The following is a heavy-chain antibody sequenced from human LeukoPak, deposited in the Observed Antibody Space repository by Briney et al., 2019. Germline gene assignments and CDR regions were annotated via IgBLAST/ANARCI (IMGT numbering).Heavy chain of an antibody. V-gene: IGHV3-30*02. J-gene: IGHJ4*02. CDR3: AKDLLRRYCSSTSCSGFDY. D-gene: IGHD2-2*01. CDR2: IRYDGSNK. CDR1: GFTFSSYD. Sequence: SGGSLRLSCAASGFTFSSYDMHWVRQAPGKGLEWVAFIRYDGSNKYYADSVKGRFTISRDNSKNTLYLQMNSLRAEDTAVYYCAKDLLRRYCSSTSCSGFDYWGQGTLVTVSS.